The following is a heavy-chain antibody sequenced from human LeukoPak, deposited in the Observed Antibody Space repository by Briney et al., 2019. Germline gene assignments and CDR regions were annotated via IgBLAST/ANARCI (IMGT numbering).Heavy chain of an antibody. V-gene: IGHV4-34*01. D-gene: IGHD6-19*01. CDR3: ARGPDSSGWYV. CDR2: INHSGST. Sequence: PSETLSLTCAVYGGSFSGYYWSWLRQPPGKGLEWIGEINHSGSTNYNPSLKSRVTISVDTSKSQISLKLSAVTAADTAVYYCARGPDSSGWYVWGQGTTVTVSS. J-gene: IGHJ6*02. CDR1: GGSFSGYY.